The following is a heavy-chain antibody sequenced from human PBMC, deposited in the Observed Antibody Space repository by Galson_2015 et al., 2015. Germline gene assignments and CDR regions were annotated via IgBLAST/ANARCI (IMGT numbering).Heavy chain of an antibody. D-gene: IGHD2-2*03. Sequence: SVKVSCKASGGTFSSYAISWVRQAPGQGLEWMGGIIPIFGTANYAQKFQGRVTITADESTSTAYMELSSLRSEDTAVYYCAMRIGYCSSTSCNNWFDPWGQGTLVTVSS. CDR3: AMRIGYCSSTSCNNWFDP. J-gene: IGHJ5*02. CDR1: GGTFSSYA. CDR2: IIPIFGTA. V-gene: IGHV1-69*13.